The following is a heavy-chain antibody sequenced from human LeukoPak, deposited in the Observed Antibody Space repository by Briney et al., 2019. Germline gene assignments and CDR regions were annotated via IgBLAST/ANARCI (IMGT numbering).Heavy chain of an antibody. Sequence: GGSLRLSCAASGFTFSSYAMSWVRQAPGKGLEWVSSISGSGSNTHYADSVKGRFTISRDNSKNTLYLQMNSLRAEDTALYYCARDNSRLRAYYFDYWGQGTLVTVSS. CDR3: ARDNSRLRAYYFDY. V-gene: IGHV3-23*01. CDR2: ISGSGSNT. CDR1: GFTFSSYA. D-gene: IGHD4-17*01. J-gene: IGHJ4*02.